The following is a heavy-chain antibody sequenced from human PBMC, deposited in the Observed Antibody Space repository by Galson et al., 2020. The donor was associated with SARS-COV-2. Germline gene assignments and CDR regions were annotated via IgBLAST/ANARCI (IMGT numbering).Heavy chain of an antibody. CDR2: INDGGNT. CDR3: ARGHRGVVPSPVLGLGPFYAYYYMDV. V-gene: IGHV4-34*01. Sequence: SETLSLTCAVYGGSFSGYSWTWIRQSPGQGLEWLGEINDGGNTNYSPSLRSRVTLSVDASKHQFSLNLRSVTAADTALYYCARGHRGVVPSPVLGLGPFYAYYYMDVWGKGTTVAVSS. J-gene: IGHJ6*03. CDR1: GGSFSGYS. D-gene: IGHD3-10*01.